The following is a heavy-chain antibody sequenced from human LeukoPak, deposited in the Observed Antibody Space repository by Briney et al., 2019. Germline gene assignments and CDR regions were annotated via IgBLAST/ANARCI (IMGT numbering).Heavy chain of an antibody. Sequence: GGSLRLSCAASGFTFSSYAMHWVRQAPGKGLEWVAVISYDGSNKYYADSVKGRFTISRDNSKNTLYLQMNSLRAEDTAVYYCAREGTVRGAEGFYYYYGMDVWGQGTTVTVSS. CDR2: ISYDGSNK. J-gene: IGHJ6*02. V-gene: IGHV3-30-3*01. CDR1: GFTFSSYA. D-gene: IGHD3-10*01. CDR3: AREGTVRGAEGFYYYYGMDV.